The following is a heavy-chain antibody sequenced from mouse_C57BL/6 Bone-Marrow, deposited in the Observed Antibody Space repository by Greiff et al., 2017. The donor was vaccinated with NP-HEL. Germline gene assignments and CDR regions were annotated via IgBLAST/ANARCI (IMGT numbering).Heavy chain of an antibody. V-gene: IGHV1-64*01. Sequence: VQLQQSGAELVKPGASVKLSCKASGYTFTSYWMHWVKQRPGQGLEWIGMIHPNSGSTNYNEKFKSKATLTVDKSSSTAYMQLSSLTSEDSAVYYCARAAYYSNSFAYWGQGTLVTVSA. D-gene: IGHD2-5*01. CDR2: IHPNSGST. J-gene: IGHJ3*01. CDR1: GYTFTSYW. CDR3: ARAAYYSNSFAY.